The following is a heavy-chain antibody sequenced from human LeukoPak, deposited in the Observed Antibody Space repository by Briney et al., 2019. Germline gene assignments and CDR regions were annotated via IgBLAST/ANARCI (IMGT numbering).Heavy chain of an antibody. CDR1: GHTFDRFP. CDR3: AKGPHDYGDFVYL. V-gene: IGHV1-69*04. CDR2: IIPVFDMT. J-gene: IGHJ5*02. D-gene: IGHD4-17*01. Sequence: SVKVSCKASGHTFDRFPINWVRLAPGQGLEWMGRIIPVFDMTHYAPKFQGRITMTADTPTTTVYMELRSLKSEDTAVYFCAKGPHDYGDFVYLWGQGTRVPVSS.